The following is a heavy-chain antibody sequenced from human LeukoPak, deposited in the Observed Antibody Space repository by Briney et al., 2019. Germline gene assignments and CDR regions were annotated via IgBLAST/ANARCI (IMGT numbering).Heavy chain of an antibody. CDR1: GYTFTSYA. D-gene: IGHD6-13*01. Sequence: ASVKVSCKASGYTFTSYAMHWVRQAPGQRLEWMGWINAGNGNTKYSQKFQGRVTVTRDTSASTAYMGLSSLRSEDTAVYYCARVQQLEYFDYWGQGTLVTVSS. CDR2: INAGNGNT. CDR3: ARVQQLEYFDY. V-gene: IGHV1-3*01. J-gene: IGHJ4*02.